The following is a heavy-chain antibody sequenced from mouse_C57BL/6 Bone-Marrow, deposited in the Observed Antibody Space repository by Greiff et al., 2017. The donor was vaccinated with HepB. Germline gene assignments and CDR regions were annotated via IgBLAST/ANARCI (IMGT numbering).Heavy chain of an antibody. Sequence: EVKLVESGGGLVQPGGSLKLSCAASGFTFSDYGMAWVRQDPRKGPEWVAFISNLAYSIYYADTVTGRFTTSRENAKNTLYLEMSSLRSEDTAMYYCARVCYYGGFAYWGQGTLVTVSA. CDR2: ISNLAYSI. J-gene: IGHJ3*01. D-gene: IGHD1-1*01. V-gene: IGHV5-15*01. CDR1: GFTFSDYG. CDR3: ARVCYYGGFAY.